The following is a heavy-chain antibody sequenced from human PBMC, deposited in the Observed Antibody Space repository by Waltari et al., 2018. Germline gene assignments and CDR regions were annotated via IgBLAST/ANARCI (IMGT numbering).Heavy chain of an antibody. D-gene: IGHD6-19*01. J-gene: IGHJ6*02. CDR1: GGSISSSSYY. V-gene: IGHV4-39*07. CDR3: ARSRKIEGYSSGFHYYYGMDV. Sequence: QLQLQESGPGLVKPSETLSLTCTVSGGSISSSSYYWGWIRPPPGQGLEWIGSIYYSGSTYYNPSLKSRVTISVDTSKNQFSLKLSSVTAADTAVYYCARSRKIEGYSSGFHYYYGMDVWGQGTTVTVSS. CDR2: IYYSGST.